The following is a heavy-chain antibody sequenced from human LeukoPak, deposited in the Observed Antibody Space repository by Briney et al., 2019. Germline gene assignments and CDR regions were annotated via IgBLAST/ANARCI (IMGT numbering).Heavy chain of an antibody. Sequence: PGGSLRLSCAASGFTFSSYAMHWVRQAPGKGLEWVAVISYDGTNKYYADSVKGRFTISRDNSKNTLYLQMNSLRAEDTAVYYCAKSGGYSSSWSHFDYWGQGTLVTVSS. CDR1: GFTFSSYA. CDR2: ISYDGTNK. J-gene: IGHJ4*02. CDR3: AKSGGYSSSWSHFDY. D-gene: IGHD6-13*01. V-gene: IGHV3-30*04.